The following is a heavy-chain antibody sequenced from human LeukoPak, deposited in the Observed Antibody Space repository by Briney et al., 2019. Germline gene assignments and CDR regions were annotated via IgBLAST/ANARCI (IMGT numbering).Heavy chain of an antibody. Sequence: PGGSLRLSCAASVFTFSSFGMHWVRQVPGKGLEWVAVIWYDGSEKFYADSVKGRFTISRDNSKNTLYLQMNGLRAEDTAVYYCARGGDAFDIWGQGTMVTVSS. V-gene: IGHV3-33*01. CDR1: VFTFSSFG. CDR3: ARGGDAFDI. CDR2: IWYDGSEK. J-gene: IGHJ3*02.